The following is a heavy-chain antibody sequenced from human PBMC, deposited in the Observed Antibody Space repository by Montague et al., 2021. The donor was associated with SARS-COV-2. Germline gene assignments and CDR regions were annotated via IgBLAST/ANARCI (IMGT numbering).Heavy chain of an antibody. Sequence: SLRLSCAASGFTFSSFEMNWVRQAPGKGLEWVSYITSSGSTIYYADSVKGRFTISRDNAKNSLYLQMNSLRAEDTAVYYCASDLGESRLNVDYWGQGTLVTVSS. CDR1: GFTFSSFE. J-gene: IGHJ4*02. CDR2: ITSSGSTI. CDR3: ASDLGESRLNVDY. D-gene: IGHD3-16*01. V-gene: IGHV3-48*03.